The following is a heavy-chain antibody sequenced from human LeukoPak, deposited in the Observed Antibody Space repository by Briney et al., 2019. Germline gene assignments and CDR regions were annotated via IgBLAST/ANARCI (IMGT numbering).Heavy chain of an antibody. V-gene: IGHV1-2*02. Sequence: ASVKVSCKASGYTFTYYYMHWVRQAPGQGLEWMGWINPHSGGTDHAQKFQGRVTMTRNKSISTAYMELSSLTSEDTAVYYCARGLELWFGEAGVGWFDPWGQGTLVTVSS. CDR3: ARGLELWFGEAGVGWFDP. CDR1: GYTFTYYY. CDR2: INPHSGGT. D-gene: IGHD3-10*01. J-gene: IGHJ5*02.